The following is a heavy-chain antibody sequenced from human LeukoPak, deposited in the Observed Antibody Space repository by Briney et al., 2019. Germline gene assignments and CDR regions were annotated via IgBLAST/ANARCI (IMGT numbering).Heavy chain of an antibody. CDR1: GGSISSYY. CDR3: AIAVAGTGAAFDI. Sequence: PSETLSLTCTVSGGSISSYYWSWIRQPPGKGLEWIGYIYYSGSTNYNPSLKSRVTISVDTSKNQFSLKLSSVTAADTAVYYCAIAVAGTGAAFDIWGQGTMVTASS. D-gene: IGHD6-19*01. CDR2: IYYSGST. J-gene: IGHJ3*02. V-gene: IGHV4-59*01.